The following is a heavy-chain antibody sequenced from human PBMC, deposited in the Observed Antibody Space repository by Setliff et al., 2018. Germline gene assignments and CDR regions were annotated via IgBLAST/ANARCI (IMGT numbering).Heavy chain of an antibody. CDR1: GGSVTSHY. J-gene: IGHJ4*02. CDR3: VRSAVYCASDCYPRYFDS. CDR2: IFYSGDT. Sequence: PSETLSLTCAVSGGSVTSHYWSWIRQPPGKGLEWIGFIFYSGDTNSNPSLKSRVTISLDTSKNQFSLKLSSVTAADTAVYYCVRSAVYCASDCYPRYFDSWGQGTLVNVSS. D-gene: IGHD2-21*01. V-gene: IGHV4-59*08.